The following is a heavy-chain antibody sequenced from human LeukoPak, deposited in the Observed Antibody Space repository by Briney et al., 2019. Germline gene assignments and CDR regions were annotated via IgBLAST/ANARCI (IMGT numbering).Heavy chain of an antibody. CDR2: ISSSSSYI. CDR3: ARDRVTEVFDY. J-gene: IGHJ4*02. D-gene: IGHD5-18*01. V-gene: IGHV3-21*01. Sequence: GGSLRLSCAASGFTFSSYSMNWVRQAPGKGLEWVSSISSSSSYIYYADSVKGRFTISRDNAKNSLYLQMNSLRAEDTAVYYCARDRVTEVFDYWGQGTLVTVSS. CDR1: GFTFSSYS.